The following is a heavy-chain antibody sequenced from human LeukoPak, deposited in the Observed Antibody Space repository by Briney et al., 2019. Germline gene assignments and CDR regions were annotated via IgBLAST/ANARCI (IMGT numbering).Heavy chain of an antibody. CDR1: GFSFTDYH. Sequence: GESLRHSCATSGFSFTDYHMNWVLQTPGKGLEWNSNIRTTAEGAKSAHYADSVNDRVTISRDDGKNTLYLHMNSLRDDDTVFFQAEAGIRYAFDYWGQGILVTVSS. CDR3: EAGIRYAFDY. D-gene: IGHD3-9*01. V-gene: IGHV3-48*02. CDR2: IRTTAEGAKSA. J-gene: IGHJ4*02.